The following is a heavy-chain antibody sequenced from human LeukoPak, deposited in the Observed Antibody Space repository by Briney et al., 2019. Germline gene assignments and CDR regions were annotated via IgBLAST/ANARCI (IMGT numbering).Heavy chain of an antibody. J-gene: IGHJ5*02. CDR1: GGSFSGYY. Sequence: SETLSLTCAVYGGSFSGYYWSWIRQPPGKGLEWIGEINHSGSTNYNPSLKSRVTISVDTSKNQFSLKLSSVTAADTAVYYCARGYYDFWSGYFGNRWTAPSFDPWGQGTLVTVSS. CDR3: ARGYYDFWSGYFGNRWTAPSFDP. D-gene: IGHD3-3*01. V-gene: IGHV4-34*01. CDR2: INHSGST.